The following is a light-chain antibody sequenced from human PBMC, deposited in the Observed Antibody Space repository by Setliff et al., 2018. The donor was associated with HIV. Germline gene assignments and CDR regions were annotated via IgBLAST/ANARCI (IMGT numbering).Light chain of an antibody. J-gene: IGLJ2*01. CDR2: DVT. V-gene: IGLV2-11*01. Sequence: ALTQPRSVSGSPGQSVTISCTGTSSDVGGYNYVSWYQQHPGKAPKLMIYDVTKWPSGVPDRFSGSKSGNTASLTISGLQAEDEADYYCCSYAGTYTLFGGGTKVTVL. CDR3: CSYAGTYTL. CDR1: SSDVGGYNY.